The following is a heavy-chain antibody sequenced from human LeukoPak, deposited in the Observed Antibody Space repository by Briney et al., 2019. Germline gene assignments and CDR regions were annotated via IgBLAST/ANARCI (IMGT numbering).Heavy chain of an antibody. CDR2: ISSSSSYI. CDR3: AGGYSSSWYRFDP. V-gene: IGHV3-21*01. J-gene: IGHJ5*02. Sequence: GGSLRLSCAASGFTFSSYSMNWVRQAPGKGLEWVSSISSSSSYIYYADSVKGRFTISRDNAKNSLYLQMNSLRAEDTAVYYCAGGYSSSWYRFDPWGQGTLVTVFS. D-gene: IGHD6-13*01. CDR1: GFTFSSYS.